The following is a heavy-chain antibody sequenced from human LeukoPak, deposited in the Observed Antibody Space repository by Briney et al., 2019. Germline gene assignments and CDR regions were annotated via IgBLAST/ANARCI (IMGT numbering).Heavy chain of an antibody. D-gene: IGHD6-13*01. CDR1: GGSFSGYY. CDR2: INHSGST. J-gene: IGHJ4*02. Sequence: SETLSLTCAVYGGSFSGYYWSWIRQPPGKGLEWIGEINHSGSTNYNPSLKSRVTISVDTSKNQFSLKLTSVTAADTAVYYCARVRAAAIPYYFENWGQGTLVTVSS. V-gene: IGHV4-34*01. CDR3: ARVRAAAIPYYFEN.